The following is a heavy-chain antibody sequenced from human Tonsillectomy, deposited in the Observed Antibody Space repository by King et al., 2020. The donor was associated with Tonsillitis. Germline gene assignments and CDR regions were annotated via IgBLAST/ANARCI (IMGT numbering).Heavy chain of an antibody. D-gene: IGHD6-19*01. CDR1: GFTFSAYG. CDR2: TSYDGSNK. CDR3: AKDGRAWAGNPTAPFDY. Sequence: QLVQSGGGVVQPGRSLRLSCAASGFTFSAYGMHWVRQAPGKGLEWVAVTSYDGSNKYYADSVKGRFTISRDSSNSTLYLQMNSLRAEDTAVYYCAKDGRAWAGNPTAPFDYWGQGTLVTVSS. V-gene: IGHV3-30*18. J-gene: IGHJ4*02.